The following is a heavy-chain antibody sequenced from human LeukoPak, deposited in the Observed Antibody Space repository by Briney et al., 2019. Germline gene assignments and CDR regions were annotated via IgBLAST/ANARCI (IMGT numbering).Heavy chain of an antibody. V-gene: IGHV4-61*02. D-gene: IGHD2-2*01. CDR3: ARAPGGVVPAGTALYYYYYMDV. J-gene: IGHJ6*03. CDR2: IYTSGST. CDR1: GGSISSGSYY. Sequence: PSETLSLTCTVSGGSISSGSYYWSWIRQPAGKGLEWIGRIYTSGSTNYNPSPKSRVTISVDTSKNQFSLKLSSVTAADTAVYYCARAPGGVVPAGTALYYYYYMDVWGKGTTVTISS.